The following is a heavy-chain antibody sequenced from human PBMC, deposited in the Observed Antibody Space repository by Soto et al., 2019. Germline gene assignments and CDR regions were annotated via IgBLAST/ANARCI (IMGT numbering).Heavy chain of an antibody. D-gene: IGHD2-2*01. V-gene: IGHV4-34*01. CDR2: INHSGST. CDR3: ARGPRSTSPFDP. CDR1: GGSFSGYY. Sequence: SETLSLTCAVYGGSFSGYYWSWFRQPPGKGLEWIGQINHSGSTNYSSSLKSRVTMSLDTSKNQFSLKLTPVTAADTAVYFCARGPRSTSPFDPWGQGTLVTVSS. J-gene: IGHJ5*02.